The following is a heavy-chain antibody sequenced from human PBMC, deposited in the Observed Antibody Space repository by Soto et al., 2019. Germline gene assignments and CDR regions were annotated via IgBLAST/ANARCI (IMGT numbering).Heavy chain of an antibody. CDR3: AKGGPYYYDGMDV. D-gene: IGHD2-15*01. CDR1: EFTFNNFW. J-gene: IGHJ6*02. Sequence: GGSLRLSCAASEFTFNNFWMTWVRQAPGKGLECVANINQNGSEKYYVNSVKGRFTISRDNAKNSLYLQMNSLRAEDTAIYYCAKGGPYYYDGMDVWGQGTTVTVSS. CDR2: INQNGSEK. V-gene: IGHV3-7*03.